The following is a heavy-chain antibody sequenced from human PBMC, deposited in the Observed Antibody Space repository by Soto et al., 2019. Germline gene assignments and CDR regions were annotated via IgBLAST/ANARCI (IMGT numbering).Heavy chain of an antibody. Sequence: ASVKVSCKASGGTFSSYAISWVRQAPGQGLEWMGGIIPIFGTANYAQKFQGRVTITADESTSTAYMELSSLRSEDTAVYYCAREYCSSTSCYVSGMDVWGQGTTVTSP. CDR3: AREYCSSTSCYVSGMDV. CDR1: GGTFSSYA. V-gene: IGHV1-69*13. CDR2: IIPIFGTA. J-gene: IGHJ6*02. D-gene: IGHD2-2*01.